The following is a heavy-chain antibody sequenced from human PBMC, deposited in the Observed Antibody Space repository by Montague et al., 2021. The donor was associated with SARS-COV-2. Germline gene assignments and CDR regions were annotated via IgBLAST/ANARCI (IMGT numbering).Heavy chain of an antibody. J-gene: IGHJ3*02. V-gene: IGHV4-39*07. CDR3: AREGAVVGARRTFDN. Sequence: SETLSLTCTIYGGSISSRSYYWGWLRQPPGKGLEWIMGIYYSGNTYYNPSLKSRVTISVDPSKNQFSLKLTSVTAADTAVYFCAREGAVVGARRTFDNWGQGTMVTVSS. D-gene: IGHD1-26*01. CDR2: IYYSGNT. CDR1: GGSISSRSYY.